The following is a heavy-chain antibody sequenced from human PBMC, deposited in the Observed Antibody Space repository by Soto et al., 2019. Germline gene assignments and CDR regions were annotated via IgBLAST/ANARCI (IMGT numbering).Heavy chain of an antibody. CDR1: GGTLSRSA. D-gene: IGHD6-13*01. V-gene: IGHV1-69*01. CDR3: GTGSSWTKVES. CDR2: IIPIFGPA. J-gene: IGHJ4*02. Sequence: QVQLVQSGAEVKKPGSSVKVSCKASGGTLSRSAISWVRQAPGQGLEWMGGIIPIFGPAIYAQKFRGRVSIIADESTRTAYMEMSSLRSDDTAVYYCGTGSSWTKVESWGQGTLVTLSS.